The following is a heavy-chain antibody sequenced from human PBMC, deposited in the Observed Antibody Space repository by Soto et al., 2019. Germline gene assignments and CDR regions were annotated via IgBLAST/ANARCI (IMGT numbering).Heavy chain of an antibody. CDR1: GGTFSSYA. CDR3: ACQYDSSGYYYRGLDD. D-gene: IGHD3-22*01. CDR2: IIPIFGTA. V-gene: IGHV1-69*12. J-gene: IGHJ4*02. Sequence: QVQLVQSGDEVKKPGSSVKVSCKASGGTFSSYAISWVRQAPGQGLEWMGGIIPIFGTADYAQKFQGRVTITADEYTSTAYMERSSLRSEDTALYYWACQYDSSGYYYRGLDDWGQGTLVTVSS.